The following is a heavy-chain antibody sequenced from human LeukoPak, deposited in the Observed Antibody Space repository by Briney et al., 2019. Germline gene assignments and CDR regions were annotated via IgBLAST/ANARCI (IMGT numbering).Heavy chain of an antibody. D-gene: IGHD2-15*01. J-gene: IGHJ6*03. V-gene: IGHV7-4-1*02. Sequence: ASVKVSCKASGYTFTSYATNWVRQAPGQGLEWMGWINTNTGNPTYAQGFTGRFVFSLDTSVSTAYLQISSLKAEDTAVYYCARVGGSQGHYYYYYMDVWGKGTTVTVSS. CDR2: INTNTGNP. CDR3: ARVGGSQGHYYYYYMDV. CDR1: GYTFTSYA.